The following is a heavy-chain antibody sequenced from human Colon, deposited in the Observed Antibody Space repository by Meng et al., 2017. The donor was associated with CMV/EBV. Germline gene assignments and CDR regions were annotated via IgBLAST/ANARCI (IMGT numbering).Heavy chain of an antibody. CDR2: IGGSGVST. J-gene: IGHJ4*02. CDR1: GFTFSTYA. D-gene: IGHD6-13*01. CDR3: TKVGLASSGTKIY. V-gene: IGHV3-23*01. Sequence: GGSLRLSCAASGFTFSTYAMTWVRQAPGKGLEWISTIGGSGVSTYYADSVQGRFTISRENSKNTLYQQMNSLRVEDAAVYYCTKVGLASSGTKIYWGQGTRVTVSS.